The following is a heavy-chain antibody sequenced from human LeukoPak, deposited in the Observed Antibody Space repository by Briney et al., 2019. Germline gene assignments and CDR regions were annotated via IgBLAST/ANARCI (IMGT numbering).Heavy chain of an antibody. V-gene: IGHV4-30-2*01. Sequence: SQTLSLTCAVSGGSISSGGYSWGWIRQPPGKGLEWIGHISHSESTYYNPSLKSRVSISLDRSKDQFSLNLTSVSGADTAVYFCARGRPANMACDIWGQGTMVPVSS. CDR2: ISHSEST. D-gene: IGHD6-25*01. CDR1: GGSISSGGYS. CDR3: ARGRPANMACDI. J-gene: IGHJ3*02.